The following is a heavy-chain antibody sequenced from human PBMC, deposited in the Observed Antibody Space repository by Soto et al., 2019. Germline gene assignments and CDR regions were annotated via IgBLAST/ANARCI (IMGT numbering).Heavy chain of an antibody. D-gene: IGHD3-22*01. V-gene: IGHV4-34*01. CDR2: INHSGST. J-gene: IGHJ6*02. Sequence: XATLSLPCAVYGGSVSGYYWSWIRQPPGKGLEWIGEINHSGSTNYNPSLNSRVTISVDTSKNQFSLKLSSVTAADTAVYYCARGLIQPTYPYDSSGYFYGMDVWGQRTTVTVSS. CDR1: GGSVSGYY. CDR3: ARGLIQPTYPYDSSGYFYGMDV.